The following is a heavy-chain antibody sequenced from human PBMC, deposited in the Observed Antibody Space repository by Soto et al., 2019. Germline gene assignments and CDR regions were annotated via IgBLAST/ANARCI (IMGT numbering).Heavy chain of an antibody. CDR2: MNPNSGNT. CDR1: GYTFTSYD. Sequence: QVQLVQSGAEVKKPGASVKVSCKASGYTFTSYDINWVRQATGQGLEWMGWMNPNSGNTGYAQKCQGRVTMTRNTSISTAYMELSSLSSEDTAVYYCAVWDTLAVASYYYGMDVWGQGTTVTVSS. D-gene: IGHD6-19*01. V-gene: IGHV1-8*01. J-gene: IGHJ6*02. CDR3: AVWDTLAVASYYYGMDV.